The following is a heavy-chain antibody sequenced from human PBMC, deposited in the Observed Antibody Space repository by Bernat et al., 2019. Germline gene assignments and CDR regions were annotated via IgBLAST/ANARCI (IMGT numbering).Heavy chain of an antibody. CDR2: ISGSGSST. CDR3: AIAPKY. V-gene: IGHV3-23*01. J-gene: IGHJ4*02. Sequence: EVQLLESGGGLIQPGGSLRLSCAASGFTFSNYVMSWVRQAPGKGLEWVSGISGSGSSTYYAESVKGRFTISRDNSKNTLYLQMNSLGAEDTAIYYCAIAPKYWGEGTLVTVSS. CDR1: GFTFSNYV.